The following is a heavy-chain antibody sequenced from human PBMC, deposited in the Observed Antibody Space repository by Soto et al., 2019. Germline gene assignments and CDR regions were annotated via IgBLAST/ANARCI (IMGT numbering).Heavy chain of an antibody. CDR2: IGSSGSTI. D-gene: IGHD6-6*01. Sequence: VGSLRLSCAASGFTFSSFEMNWVRQAPGKGLEWVSKIGSSGSTIWYADSVKGRFTISRDNAKNSLYLQMNSLRGEDTAVYYCARATYSSSYYFDSWGQGTLVTVSS. CDR1: GFTFSSFE. CDR3: ARATYSSSYYFDS. V-gene: IGHV3-48*03. J-gene: IGHJ4*02.